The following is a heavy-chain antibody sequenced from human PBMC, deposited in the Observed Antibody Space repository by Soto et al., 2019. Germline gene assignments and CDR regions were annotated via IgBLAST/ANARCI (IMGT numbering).Heavy chain of an antibody. CDR2: MNPNSGTT. CDR1: GYTFTSYD. J-gene: IGHJ6*03. Sequence: ASVKVSCKASGYTFTSYDINWVRQATGQGLEWMGWMNPNSGTTGYAQKFQGRVTMTRNTSISTAYMELSSLRSEDTAVYYCARIGDGDYYYYYMDVWGTGTTVTVSS. CDR3: ARIGDGDYYYYYMDV. D-gene: IGHD4-17*01. V-gene: IGHV1-8*01.